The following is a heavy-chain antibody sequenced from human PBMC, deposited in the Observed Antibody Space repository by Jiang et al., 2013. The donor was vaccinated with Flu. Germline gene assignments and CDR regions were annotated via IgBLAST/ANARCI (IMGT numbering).Heavy chain of an antibody. Sequence: RSLRLSCAASGFTFSSYGMHWVRQAPGKGLEWMAVIWYNGTNKYYADSVKGRFTISRDNPKDTLYLQMNSLRAEDTAVYYCARRGSSGWHFDYWGQGTLVTVSS. V-gene: IGHV3-33*01. CDR1: GFTFSSYG. CDR3: ARRGSSGWHFDY. CDR2: IWYNGTNK. J-gene: IGHJ4*02. D-gene: IGHD6-19*01.